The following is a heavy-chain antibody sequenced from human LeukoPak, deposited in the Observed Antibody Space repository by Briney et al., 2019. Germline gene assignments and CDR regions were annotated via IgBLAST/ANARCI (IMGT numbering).Heavy chain of an antibody. Sequence: ASVKVSCKASGYTFTSYGISWVRRAPGQGLEWMGWISAYNGNTNYAQKLQGRVTMTTDTSTSTAYMELRSLRSDDTAVYYCARGDQEYYYDSRGGKDAFDIWGQGTMVTVSS. CDR2: ISAYNGNT. D-gene: IGHD3-22*01. CDR1: GYTFTSYG. V-gene: IGHV1-18*01. J-gene: IGHJ3*02. CDR3: ARGDQEYYYDSRGGKDAFDI.